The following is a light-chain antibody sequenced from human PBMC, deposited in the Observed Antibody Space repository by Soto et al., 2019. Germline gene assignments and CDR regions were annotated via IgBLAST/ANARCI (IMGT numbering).Light chain of an antibody. Sequence: EIEMTQSPATLSVSPGEGATLSCRASQSVDSDLAWYQQKPGQAPRLLIYGASTRATGVPARFSGSGSGTEFTLTISSLQSEDFAVYYCQQYNKWPLTFGQGTKVDIK. CDR3: QQYNKWPLT. V-gene: IGKV3-15*01. CDR2: GAS. J-gene: IGKJ1*01. CDR1: QSVDSD.